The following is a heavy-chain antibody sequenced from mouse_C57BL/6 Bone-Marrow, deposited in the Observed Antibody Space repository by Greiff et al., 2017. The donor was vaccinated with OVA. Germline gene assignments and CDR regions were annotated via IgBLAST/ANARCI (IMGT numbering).Heavy chain of an antibody. Sequence: VKLQQSGAELVRPGTSVKLSCKASGYTFTSYWMHWVKQRPGQGLEWIGVIDPSDSYTNYNQKFKGKATLTVDTSSSTAYMQLSSLTSEDSAVYYCAKGNYYYGSSHWYFDVWGTGTTVTVSS. V-gene: IGHV1-59*01. CDR3: AKGNYYYGSSHWYFDV. CDR2: IDPSDSYT. CDR1: GYTFTSYW. J-gene: IGHJ1*03. D-gene: IGHD1-1*01.